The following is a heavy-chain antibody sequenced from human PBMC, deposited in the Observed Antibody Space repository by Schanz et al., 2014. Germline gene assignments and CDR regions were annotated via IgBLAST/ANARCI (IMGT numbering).Heavy chain of an antibody. CDR3: ARPALWFGDNCFDP. Sequence: EVQLLESGGGLVQPGGSLRLSCLASGFAFSSYGMNWLRQAPGKGLEWVSAISGSGGSTYYADSVKGRFTISRDNSKNTLYLQMNSLRAEDTAVYYCARPALWFGDNCFDPWGQGTLXTVSS. CDR1: GFAFSSYG. D-gene: IGHD3-10*01. V-gene: IGHV3-23*01. CDR2: ISGSGGST. J-gene: IGHJ5*02.